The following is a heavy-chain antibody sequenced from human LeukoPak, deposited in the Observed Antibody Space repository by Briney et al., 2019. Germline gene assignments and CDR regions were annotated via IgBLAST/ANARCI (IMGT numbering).Heavy chain of an antibody. V-gene: IGHV3-73*01. CDR1: GFTFSVSA. Sequence: GGSLRLSCAASGFTFSVSAMHWVRQASGKGLEWVGRIRSKANNYATTYAASVKGRFTISRDDSKNTAYLQMDSLNTEDTAVYYCTRLLAEGCWGQGTLVTVSS. CDR2: IRSKANNYAT. J-gene: IGHJ4*02. CDR3: TRLLAEGC.